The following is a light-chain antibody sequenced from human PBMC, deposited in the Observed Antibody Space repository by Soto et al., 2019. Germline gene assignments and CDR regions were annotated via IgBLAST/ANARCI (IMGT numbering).Light chain of an antibody. CDR1: QDIRGA. V-gene: IGKV1-13*02. CDR3: QQFNTYPIT. Sequence: AIQLTQSPSSLSASVGDRVTITCRASQDIRGALAWYQQKPGKPPKLLIFDVSSLPSGVPSRFSGSGSGTDFTLTISSLQPEDFATYYCQQFNTYPITVGQGTKLEIK. J-gene: IGKJ5*01. CDR2: DVS.